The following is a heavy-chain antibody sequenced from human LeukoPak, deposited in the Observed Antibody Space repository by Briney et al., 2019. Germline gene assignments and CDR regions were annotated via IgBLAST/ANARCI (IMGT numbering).Heavy chain of an antibody. V-gene: IGHV4-4*07. CDR2: IYTSGST. D-gene: IGHD1-1*01. J-gene: IGHJ3*02. Sequence: SETLSLTCTVSGGSISSYYWSWIRQPAGKGLEWIGRIYTSGSTNHNPSLKSRVTISVDTSKNQFSLKLSSVTAADTAVYYCAREVGRTTFDAFDIWGQGTMVTVSS. CDR3: AREVGRTTFDAFDI. CDR1: GGSISSYY.